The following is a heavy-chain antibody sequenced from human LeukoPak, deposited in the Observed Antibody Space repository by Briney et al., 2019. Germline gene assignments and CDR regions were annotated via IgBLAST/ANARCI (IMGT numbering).Heavy chain of an antibody. J-gene: IGHJ4*02. CDR2: IYYSGST. D-gene: IGHD5-18*01. CDR3: ARGTYSHGYYYYFDY. V-gene: IGHV4-59*01. CDR1: GGSINTYY. Sequence: SETLSLTCTVSGGSINTYYWSWIRQPPGKGPEWIGYIYYSGSTNYNPSLKSRVTISLDTSKNQFSLKLSSVTAADTAVYYCARGTYSHGYYYYFDYWGQGTLVTVSS.